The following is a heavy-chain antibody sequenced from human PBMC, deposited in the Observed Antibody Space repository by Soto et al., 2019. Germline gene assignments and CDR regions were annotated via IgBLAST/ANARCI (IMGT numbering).Heavy chain of an antibody. J-gene: IGHJ6*02. V-gene: IGHV1-69*01. CDR2: IIPIFGTA. Sequence: QVQLVQSGAEVKKPGSSAKVSCKASGGTFSSYAISWVRQAPGQGLEWMGGIIPIFGTANYAQKFQGRVTITAEEYTSTAYMELSSLRSDDTAVYYCARTRCSSTSCYAWDVYYYYGMDVWGQGTTVTVTS. D-gene: IGHD2-2*01. CDR3: ARTRCSSTSCYAWDVYYYYGMDV. CDR1: GGTFSSYA.